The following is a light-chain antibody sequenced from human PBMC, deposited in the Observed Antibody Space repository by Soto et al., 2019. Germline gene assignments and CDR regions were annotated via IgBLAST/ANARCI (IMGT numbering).Light chain of an antibody. CDR1: QSVTSRF. CDR2: GAS. J-gene: IGKJ4*01. V-gene: IGKV3-20*01. CDR3: QQYNSWPRT. Sequence: EIVLTQSPGTLSLSPGERATLSCRASQSVTSRFFAWYQHKPGQAPRLLMYGASSRATGIPDRFSGSVSGTEFTLTISSLQCEDFAVYYCQQYNSWPRTFGGGTKVDIK.